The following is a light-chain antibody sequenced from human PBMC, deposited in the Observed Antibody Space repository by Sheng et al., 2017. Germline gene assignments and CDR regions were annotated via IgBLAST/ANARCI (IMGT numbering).Light chain of an antibody. V-gene: IGLV3-1*01. CDR3: QAWDKSTETVV. J-gene: IGLJ2*01. Sequence: SYELTQPPSLSVSPGQTASITCSGEKLGDRYTSWYQQKAGQSPLLVIYQDNRRPSGIPERFSGSNSGNTATLTISGTQALDEAAYYCQAWDKSTETVVFGGGPTLTVL. CDR1: KLGDRY. CDR2: QDN.